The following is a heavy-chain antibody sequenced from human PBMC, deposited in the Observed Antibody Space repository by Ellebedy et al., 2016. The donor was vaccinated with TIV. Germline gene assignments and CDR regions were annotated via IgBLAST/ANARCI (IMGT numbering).Heavy chain of an antibody. CDR1: GFTFTSYS. D-gene: IGHD7-27*01. Sequence: GGSLRLSCTASGFTFTSYSMNWVRQAPGKGLEWISYISGSGLTISYADSVKGRFTISRDNAKNSLFLQMSSLTAEDTAVYYCARDMAWGNERVNDALDIWGQGTMVTVSA. CDR2: ISGSGLTI. V-gene: IGHV3-48*04. J-gene: IGHJ3*02. CDR3: ARDMAWGNERVNDALDI.